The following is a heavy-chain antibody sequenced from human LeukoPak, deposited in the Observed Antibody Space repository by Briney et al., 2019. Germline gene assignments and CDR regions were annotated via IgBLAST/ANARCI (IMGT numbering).Heavy chain of an antibody. D-gene: IGHD1-26*01. J-gene: IGHJ3*02. V-gene: IGHV3-21*01. CDR2: ISSSSSYI. Sequence: SGGSLRLSCAASGFTFSSYSMNWVRQAPGKGLEWVSSISSSSSYIYYADSVKGRFTISRDNAKNSLYLQMNSLRAEDTAVYYCARELREHGAFDIWGQGTMVTVSS. CDR1: GFTFSSYS. CDR3: ARELREHGAFDI.